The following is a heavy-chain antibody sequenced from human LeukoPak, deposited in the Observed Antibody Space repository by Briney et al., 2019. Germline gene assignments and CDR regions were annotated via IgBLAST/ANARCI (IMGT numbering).Heavy chain of an antibody. V-gene: IGHV3-33*01. Sequence: GGSLRLSCAASGFTFSSYGMHWVRQAPGKGLEWVAVIWYDGSNKYYADSVKGRFTISRGNSKNTLYLQMNSLRAEDTAVYYCARDGLLRYFGWLPGAFDIWGQGTMVTVSS. CDR2: IWYDGSNK. CDR3: ARDGLLRYFGWLPGAFDI. J-gene: IGHJ3*02. CDR1: GFTFSSYG. D-gene: IGHD3-9*01.